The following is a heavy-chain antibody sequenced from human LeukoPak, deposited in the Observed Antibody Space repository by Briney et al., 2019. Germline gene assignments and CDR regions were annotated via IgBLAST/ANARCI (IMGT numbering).Heavy chain of an antibody. V-gene: IGHV3-23*01. CDR2: ISGSGGST. CDR1: GFTFSSYA. CDR3: ARDRVSSFGRYYGMDV. D-gene: IGHD6-13*01. J-gene: IGHJ6*02. Sequence: GGSLRLSCAASGFTFSSYAMSWVRQAPGKGLEWVSAISGSGGSTYYADSVKGRFTISRDNAKNSLYLQMNSLRAEDTAAYYCARDRVSSFGRYYGMDVWGQGTTVTVSS.